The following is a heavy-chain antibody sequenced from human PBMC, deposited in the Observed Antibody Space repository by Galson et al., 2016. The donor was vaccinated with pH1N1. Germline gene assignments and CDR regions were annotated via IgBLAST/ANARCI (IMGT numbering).Heavy chain of an antibody. D-gene: IGHD2-15*01. CDR1: GFTFSTYW. V-gene: IGHV3-74*01. CDR3: VRAYCGGGTCSPGSG. J-gene: IGHJ4*02. Sequence: SLRLSCAASGFTFSTYWMHWVRQAPGEGLVWVSRINTDGSDTTYADSVKGRFTVSRDNAKNTLYLQMNSLRAEDTAVYYCVRAYCGGGTCSPGSGWGQGTLVTVSS. CDR2: INTDGSDT.